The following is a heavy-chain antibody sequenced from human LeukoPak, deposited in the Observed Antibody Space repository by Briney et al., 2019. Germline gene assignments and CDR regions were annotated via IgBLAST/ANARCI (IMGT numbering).Heavy chain of an antibody. CDR1: RFTFSNYW. CDR2: INRSGST. D-gene: IGHD2-21*01. CDR3: ASGHNPLWWFNY. J-gene: IGHJ4*02. V-gene: IGHV4-34*01. Sequence: GSLRLSCVASRFTFSNYWMSWVRQPPGKGLEWIGEINRSGSTKYNPTLKSRVTISVDTSKNQFSLKLSSVTAADTAVYYCASGHNPLWWFNYWGQGTLVTVSS.